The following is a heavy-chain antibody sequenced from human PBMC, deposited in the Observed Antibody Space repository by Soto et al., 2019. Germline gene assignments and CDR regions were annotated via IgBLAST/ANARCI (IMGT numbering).Heavy chain of an antibody. D-gene: IGHD1-20*01. CDR3: AGERGRGMDY. CDR2: IYSGGNT. CDR1: GFIVSDSY. Sequence: EVQLVESGGGLIQPGGSVRLSCAASGFIVSDSYMTWVRQAPGKGLEWVSIIYSGGNTYYADSVNGRFTISRDKSKNTLYLQMNSLRVEDTAVYYCAGERGRGMDYWGQGTVVTVSS. J-gene: IGHJ4*01. V-gene: IGHV3-53*01.